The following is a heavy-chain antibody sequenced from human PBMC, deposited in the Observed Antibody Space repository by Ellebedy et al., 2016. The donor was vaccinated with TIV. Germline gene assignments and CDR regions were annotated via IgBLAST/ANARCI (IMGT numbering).Heavy chain of an antibody. Sequence: SETLSLXXTVSGDSISSNTYWAWIRQPPGKGLEWIATIYYSGSTYYNPSLKSRVTISGDTSKNQFSLKLSSVTAADTAVYYCARSSTYYDFWSGLYYYYYYMDVWGKGTTVTVSS. CDR2: IYYSGST. CDR3: ARSSTYYDFWSGLYYYYYYMDV. J-gene: IGHJ6*03. CDR1: GDSISSNTY. V-gene: IGHV4-39*01. D-gene: IGHD3-3*01.